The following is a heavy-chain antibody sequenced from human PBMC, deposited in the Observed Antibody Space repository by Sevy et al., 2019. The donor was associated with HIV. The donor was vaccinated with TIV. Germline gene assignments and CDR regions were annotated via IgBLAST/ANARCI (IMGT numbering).Heavy chain of an antibody. CDR1: GYTLTELS. D-gene: IGHD3-22*01. J-gene: IGHJ4*02. CDR2: FDPEDGET. CDR3: ATTKDYYDSSGYPFDY. V-gene: IGHV1-24*01. Sequence: ASVKVSCKVSGYTLTELSMHWVRQAPGKGLEWMGSFDPEDGETIYAQNFQGRVTMTGDRSTDTAYMELSSLRSEDTAVDYCATTKDYYDSSGYPFDYWGQGTLVTVSS.